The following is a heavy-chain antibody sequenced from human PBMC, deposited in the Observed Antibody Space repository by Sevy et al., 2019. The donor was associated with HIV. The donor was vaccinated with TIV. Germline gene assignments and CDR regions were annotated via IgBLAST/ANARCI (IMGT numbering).Heavy chain of an antibody. V-gene: IGHV4-59*13. CDR3: ARSPTRYYFDY. J-gene: IGHJ4*02. D-gene: IGHD1-1*01. CDR2: IYYSGST. Sequence: SETLSLTCTVSGGSINSYYWSWIRQPPGKGLEWIGYIYYSGSTNYNPSLKSRVTISVDTSKNQFSLKLSSVTAADTAVYYCARSPTRYYFDYWGQGTLVTVSS. CDR1: GGSINSYY.